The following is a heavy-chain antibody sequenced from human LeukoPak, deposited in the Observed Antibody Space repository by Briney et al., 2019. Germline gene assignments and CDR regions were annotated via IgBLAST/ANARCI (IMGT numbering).Heavy chain of an antibody. Sequence: GGSLRLSCVASGFTYSHYGMNWVRQAPGKGLEWVSGINWNGGSTGYADSVKGRFTISRDNAKNSLYLQMNSLRAEDTALYYCARTVGATASLVDAFDIWGQGTMVTVSS. V-gene: IGHV3-20*04. CDR3: ARTVGATASLVDAFDI. CDR2: INWNGGST. J-gene: IGHJ3*02. CDR1: GFTYSHYG. D-gene: IGHD1-26*01.